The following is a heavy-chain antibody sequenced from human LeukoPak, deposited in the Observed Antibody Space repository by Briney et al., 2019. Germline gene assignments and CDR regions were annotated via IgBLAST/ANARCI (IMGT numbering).Heavy chain of an antibody. D-gene: IGHD1-7*01. CDR2: IKSKTDGGTT. V-gene: IGHV3-15*01. CDR1: GFTFSNAW. Sequence: GGSLRLSCAASGFTFSNAWMSWVRQAPGKGLEWGGRIKSKTDGGTTDYAAPVKGRFTISRDDSKNTLYLQMNSLKTQDTAVYYSTTSRWHYEHYYMDVWGTGKTVTVSS. CDR3: TTSRWHYEHYYMDV. J-gene: IGHJ6*03.